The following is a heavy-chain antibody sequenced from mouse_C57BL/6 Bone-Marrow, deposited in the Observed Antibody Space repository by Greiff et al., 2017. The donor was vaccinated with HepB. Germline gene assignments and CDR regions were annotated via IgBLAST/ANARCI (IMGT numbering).Heavy chain of an antibody. CDR3: ARSDYSAWFAY. D-gene: IGHD1-1*02. J-gene: IGHJ3*01. CDR2: IYPRSGNT. Sequence: VQLQESGAELARPGASVKLSCKASGYTFTSYGISWVKQRTGQGLEWIGEIYPRSGNTYYNEKFKGKATLTADKSSSTAYMELRSLTSEDSAVYFCARSDYSAWFAYWGQGTLVTVSA. CDR1: GYTFTSYG. V-gene: IGHV1-81*01.